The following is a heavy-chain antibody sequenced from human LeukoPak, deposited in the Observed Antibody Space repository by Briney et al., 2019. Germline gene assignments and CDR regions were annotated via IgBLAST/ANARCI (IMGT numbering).Heavy chain of an antibody. CDR3: TTEID. J-gene: IGHJ4*02. V-gene: IGHV3-15*01. CDR2: IKSKTDGCTT. Sequence: GGSLXLSCAASGFTFINAWMSWVRQAAGKGLEWVGRIKSKTDGCTTEYAAAVKGRFTISRDDSKNTLYLQMNSLKTEDTAVYYCTTEIDWGQGTLVTVSS. CDR1: GFTFINAW.